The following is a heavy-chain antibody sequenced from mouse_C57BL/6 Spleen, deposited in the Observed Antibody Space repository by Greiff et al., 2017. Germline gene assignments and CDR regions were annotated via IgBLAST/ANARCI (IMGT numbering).Heavy chain of an antibody. CDR2: IYPRDGST. CDR3: GHYDYEGYYAMDY. V-gene: IGHV1-85*01. Sequence: QVQLQQSGPELVKPGASVKLSCKASGYTFTSYDINWVRQRPGQGLEWIGWIYPRDGSTKYNEKFKGKATLTVDTSSSTAYMELHSLTSEDSAVYFCGHYDYEGYYAMDYWGQGTSVTVSS. D-gene: IGHD2-4*01. J-gene: IGHJ4*01. CDR1: GYTFTSYD.